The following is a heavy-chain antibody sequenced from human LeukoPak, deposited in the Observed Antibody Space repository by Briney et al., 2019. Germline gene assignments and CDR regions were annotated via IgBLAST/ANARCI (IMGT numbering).Heavy chain of an antibody. J-gene: IGHJ4*02. V-gene: IGHV3-23*01. CDR3: ARAPYSYPGANWGFFGY. CDR2: ISGSGGST. D-gene: IGHD7-27*01. Sequence: PGGSLRLSCAASGFTFSSYAMSWVRQAPGKGLEWVSAISGSGGSTYYADSVKGRFTISRDNSKNTLYLQMNSLRAEDTAVYYCARAPYSYPGANWGFFGYWGQGTLVTVSS. CDR1: GFTFSSYA.